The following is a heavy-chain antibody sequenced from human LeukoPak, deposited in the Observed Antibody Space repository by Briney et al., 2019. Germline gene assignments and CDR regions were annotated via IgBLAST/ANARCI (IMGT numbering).Heavy chain of an antibody. CDR1: GFTFSSYE. D-gene: IGHD6-13*01. CDR2: ISSSGSTI. J-gene: IGHJ6*03. CDR3: ARRGRAAAGGEYYYYYYYMDV. Sequence: GGSLRLSCAASGFTFSSYEMNWVRQAPGKGLEWVSYISSSGSTIYYADSVKGRFTISRDNAKNSLYLQMNSLRAEDTALYYCARRGRAAAGGEYYYYYYYMDVWGKGTTVTVSS. V-gene: IGHV3-48*03.